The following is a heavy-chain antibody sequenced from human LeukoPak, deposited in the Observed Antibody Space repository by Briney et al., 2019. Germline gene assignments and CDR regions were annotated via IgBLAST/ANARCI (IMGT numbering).Heavy chain of an antibody. Sequence: SETLSLTCTVSGGSISSYYWSWIRQPAGKGLEWIGRIYTSGSTNYNPSLKSRVTMSVDTSKNQFSLKLSSVTAADTAVCYCARTFSSYCGSGSYYNRDAFDIWGQGTMVTVSS. CDR1: GGSISSYY. CDR2: IYTSGST. CDR3: ARTFSSYCGSGSYYNRDAFDI. V-gene: IGHV4-4*07. D-gene: IGHD3-10*01. J-gene: IGHJ3*02.